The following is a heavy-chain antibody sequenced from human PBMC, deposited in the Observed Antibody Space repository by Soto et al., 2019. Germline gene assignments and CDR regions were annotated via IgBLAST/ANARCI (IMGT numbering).Heavy chain of an antibody. Sequence: EVKLLESGGDLVQPGGSLRLSCATSGFTFSSFAMAWFRQAPGRGLEWVSEILGGGITFYADSMKGRLTISRDDSNNTLYHQMNSLRVDDTALYYCAKHRHPDGIWTFDSWGQGTLVTVSS. V-gene: IGHV3-23*01. CDR1: GFTFSSFA. CDR2: ILGGGIT. CDR3: AKHRHPDGIWTFDS. J-gene: IGHJ4*02. D-gene: IGHD2-8*01.